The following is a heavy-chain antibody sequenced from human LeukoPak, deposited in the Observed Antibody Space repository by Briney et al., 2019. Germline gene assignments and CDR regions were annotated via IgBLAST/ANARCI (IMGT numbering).Heavy chain of an antibody. Sequence: GGSLRLSCAASGFTFSSYGMHWVRQAPGKGLEWVAVISYDGSNKYYADSVKGRFTISRDNSKNTLYLQMNSLRAEDTAMYYCAKAGDSSGYYYFDYWGQGTLVTVSS. D-gene: IGHD3-22*01. CDR2: ISYDGSNK. J-gene: IGHJ4*02. V-gene: IGHV3-30*18. CDR1: GFTFSSYG. CDR3: AKAGDSSGYYYFDY.